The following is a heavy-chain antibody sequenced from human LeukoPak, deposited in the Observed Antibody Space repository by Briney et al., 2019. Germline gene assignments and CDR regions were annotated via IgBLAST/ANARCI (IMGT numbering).Heavy chain of an antibody. CDR1: GFTFSSYE. Sequence: PGGSLRLSCAASGFTFSSYEMNWVRQAPGKGLEGVSYISSSGSTIYYADSVKGRFTISRDNAKNSLYLQMNSLRAEDTAVYYCARDPAYSNYGWFDPWGQGTLVTVSS. CDR2: ISSSGSTI. CDR3: ARDPAYSNYGWFDP. J-gene: IGHJ5*02. V-gene: IGHV3-48*03. D-gene: IGHD4-11*01.